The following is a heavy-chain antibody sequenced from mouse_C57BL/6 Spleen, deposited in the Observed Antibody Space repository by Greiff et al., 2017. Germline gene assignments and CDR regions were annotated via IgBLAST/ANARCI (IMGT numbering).Heavy chain of an antibody. CDR1: GFNIKDYY. V-gene: IGHV14-2*01. CDR3: ARCGDCLYAMDY. Sequence: VQLQQPGAELVTPGASVKLSCTASGFNIKDYYMHWVKQRTEQGLEWIGRIDPEDGETKYAPKFQGKATITADTSSNTAYLQHDSLISGHTAVYYCARCGDCLYAMDYWGRGTSVTVSS. D-gene: IGHD2-13*01. J-gene: IGHJ4*01. CDR2: IDPEDGET.